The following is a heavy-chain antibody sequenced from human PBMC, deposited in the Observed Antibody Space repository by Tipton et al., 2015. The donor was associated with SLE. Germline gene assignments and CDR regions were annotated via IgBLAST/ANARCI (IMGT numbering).Heavy chain of an antibody. CDR2: IYSGGST. Sequence: SLRLSCAASGFTFSSYAMSWVRQAPGKGLEWVSVIYSGGSTYYADSVKGRFTISRDNSKNTLYLQMNSLRAEDTAVYYCARYSGSWYSFDYWGQGPLVTVSS. V-gene: IGHV3-53*01. J-gene: IGHJ4*02. CDR1: GFTFSSYA. D-gene: IGHD6-13*01. CDR3: ARYSGSWYSFDY.